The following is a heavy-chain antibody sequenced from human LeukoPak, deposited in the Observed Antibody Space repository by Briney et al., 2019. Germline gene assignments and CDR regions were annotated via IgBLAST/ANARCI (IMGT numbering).Heavy chain of an antibody. V-gene: IGHV4-30-4*01. CDR2: IYYSGST. J-gene: IGHJ4*02. CDR1: GGSISSGDYY. Sequence: PSETLSLTCTVSGGSISSGDYYWSWIRQPPGKGLEWIGYIYYSGSTYYNPSLKSRVTISVDTSKNQFSLKLSSVTAADTAVYYCARGDYGDLYYFDYWGQGTLATVSS. D-gene: IGHD4-17*01. CDR3: ARGDYGDLYYFDY.